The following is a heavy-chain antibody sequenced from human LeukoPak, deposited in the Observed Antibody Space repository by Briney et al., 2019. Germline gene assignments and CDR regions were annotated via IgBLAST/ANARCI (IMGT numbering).Heavy chain of an antibody. Sequence: GESLKISSKGAGYSFTSNCICYVRQMPPKSLGWMGIIYPGDSDTRYSPSFQGQVTISADKSISTAYLQWSSLKASDTAMYYCARHKHLNWFDPWGQGTLVTVSS. CDR2: IYPGDSDT. CDR3: ARHKHLNWFDP. CDR1: GYSFTSNC. V-gene: IGHV5-51*01. J-gene: IGHJ5*02.